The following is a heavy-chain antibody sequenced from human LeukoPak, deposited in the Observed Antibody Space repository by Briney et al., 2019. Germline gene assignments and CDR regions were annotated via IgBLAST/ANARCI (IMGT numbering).Heavy chain of an antibody. V-gene: IGHV4-4*07. CDR2: IYTSGST. J-gene: IGHJ5*02. CDR3: ARDLGGYCSSTSCLYNWFDP. CDR1: GGSISSYN. Sequence: SETLSLTCTVSGGSISSYNWSWIRQPAGKGLEWIGRIYTSGSTNYNPSLKSRVTMSVDTSKNKFSLKLSSVTAADKAVYYCARDLGGYCSSTSCLYNWFDPWGQGTLVTVSS. D-gene: IGHD2-2*03.